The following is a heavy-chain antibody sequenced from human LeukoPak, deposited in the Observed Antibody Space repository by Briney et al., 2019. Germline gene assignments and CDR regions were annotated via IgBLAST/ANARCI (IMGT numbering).Heavy chain of an antibody. Sequence: SETLSLTCTVSGVSISSYYWSWIRQPPGKGLEWIGYIYYSGSTNYNPSLESRVTISVDTSKNQFSLKLSSVTAADTAVYYCARGRQWLVPYYFDYWGQGTLVTVSS. D-gene: IGHD6-19*01. J-gene: IGHJ4*02. CDR2: IYYSGST. CDR1: GVSISSYY. CDR3: ARGRQWLVPYYFDY. V-gene: IGHV4-59*01.